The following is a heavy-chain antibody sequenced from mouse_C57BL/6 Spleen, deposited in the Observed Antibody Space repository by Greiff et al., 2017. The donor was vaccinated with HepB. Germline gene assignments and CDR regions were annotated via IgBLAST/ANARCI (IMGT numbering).Heavy chain of an antibody. D-gene: IGHD1-3*01. CDR1: GYTFTSYW. CDR2: IDPNSGGT. CDR3: ASELRPIYYYAMGY. J-gene: IGHJ4*01. Sequence: VQLQQPGAELVKPGASVKLSCKASGYTFTSYWMHWVKQRPGRGLEWIGRIDPNSGGTKYNEKFKSKATLTVDKPSSTAYMQLSSLTSEDSAVYYCASELRPIYYYAMGYWGQGTSVTVSS. V-gene: IGHV1-72*01.